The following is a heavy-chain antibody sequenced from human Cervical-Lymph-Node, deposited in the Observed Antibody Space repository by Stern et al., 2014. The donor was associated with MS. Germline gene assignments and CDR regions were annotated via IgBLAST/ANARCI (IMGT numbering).Heavy chain of an antibody. CDR3: ARQRYFDY. V-gene: IGHV5-51*01. CDR2: IFPGGSDM. CDR1: GYTFTSYW. J-gene: IGHJ4*02. Sequence: EVQLEDSGPEVKRPGESLKISCKASGYTFTSYWIGWVRQMPGKGLAWLPIIFPGGSDMRQSPSFHGQVNIPAEDVSSTAILRWNPLKASEPAIDYCARQRYFDYWGQGTLVTVSS.